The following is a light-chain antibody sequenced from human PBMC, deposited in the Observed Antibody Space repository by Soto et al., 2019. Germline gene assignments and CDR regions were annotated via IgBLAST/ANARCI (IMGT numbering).Light chain of an antibody. CDR1: SSDFGSYKF. J-gene: IGLJ1*01. V-gene: IGLV2-23*01. CDR3: FSFTSTNTHV. CDR2: ETS. Sequence: QSALTQPASVSGSPGQSVTISCTGTSSDFGSYKFVSWYQHHPGKVPTVIIYETSKRPSGVSDRFSGSKSGNTASLTISGLQAEDEADYYCFSFTSTNTHVFGSGTKLTVL.